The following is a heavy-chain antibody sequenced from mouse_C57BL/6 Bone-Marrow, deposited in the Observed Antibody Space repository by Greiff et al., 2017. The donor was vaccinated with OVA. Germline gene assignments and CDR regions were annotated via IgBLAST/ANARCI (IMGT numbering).Heavy chain of an antibody. J-gene: IGHJ3*01. CDR2: INPSSGYT. V-gene: IGHV1-7*01. D-gene: IGHD1-1*01. Sequence: VQVVESGAELAKPGASVKLSCKASGYTFTSYWMHWVKQRPGQGLEWIGYINPSSGYTKYNQKFKDKATLTADKSSSTAYMQLSSLTYEDSAVYYCAGITTVAPFAYWGQGTLVTVSA. CDR3: AGITTVAPFAY. CDR1: GYTFTSYW.